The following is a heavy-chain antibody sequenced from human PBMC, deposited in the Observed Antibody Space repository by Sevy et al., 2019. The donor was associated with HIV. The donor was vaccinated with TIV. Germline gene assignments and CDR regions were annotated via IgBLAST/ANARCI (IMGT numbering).Heavy chain of an antibody. J-gene: IGHJ5*02. CDR1: GFTFSSYG. V-gene: IGHV3-21*01. Sequence: GGSLRLSCAASGFTFSSYGMHWVRQAPGKGLEWVSSISGLSNYIYYADSVKGRFTISRDNAKNSLYLQMNSLRPEDTAVYYCARDRCTITSCHEGNWFDPWGQGTLVTVSS. D-gene: IGHD2-2*01. CDR2: ISGLSNYI. CDR3: ARDRCTITSCHEGNWFDP.